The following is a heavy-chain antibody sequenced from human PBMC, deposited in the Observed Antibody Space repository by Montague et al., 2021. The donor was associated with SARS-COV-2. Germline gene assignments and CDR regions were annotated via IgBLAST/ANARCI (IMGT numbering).Heavy chain of an antibody. Sequence: SETLSLTCTVSGRSISSHFWSWIRQPPGKGLEWIAYINYVGGSNYNPSLKSRVNVSVETSKNQFSLKLTSLIAADTAVYYCARATSVRGAVSWFDPWGQGNMVSVS. CDR1: GRSISSHF. CDR3: ARATSVRGAVSWFDP. CDR2: INYVGGS. J-gene: IGHJ5*02. D-gene: IGHD3-10*02. V-gene: IGHV4-59*11.